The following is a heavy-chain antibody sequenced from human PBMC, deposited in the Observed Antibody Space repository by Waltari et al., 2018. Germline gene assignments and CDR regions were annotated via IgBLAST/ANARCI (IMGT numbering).Heavy chain of an antibody. CDR1: GFSFSTYW. CDR2: INPDGKPV. J-gene: IGHJ6*02. D-gene: IGHD3-10*01. V-gene: IGHV3-74*01. CDR3: ARSGFMDV. Sequence: EVQLVESGGGLVQPGGSLRLSCAASGFSFSTYWINWARQVPGAGLVWVSRINPDGKPVVYADSVKGRFTTSRDNAKNTLYLQMNSLRDDDTAVYYCARSGFMDVWGQGTTVTVSS.